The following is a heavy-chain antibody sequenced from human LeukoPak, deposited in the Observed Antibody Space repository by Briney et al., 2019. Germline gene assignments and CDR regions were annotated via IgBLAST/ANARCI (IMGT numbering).Heavy chain of an antibody. CDR3: AKDLQLGDIVVVPGFPMDV. CDR1: GFTFSSYG. Sequence: GGSLRLSCAASGFTFSSYGMHWVRQAPGKGLEWVAFIRYDGSNKYYADSVKGRFSLSRDNSKDRLYLQMTSLRAEDTAVYYCAKDLQLGDIVVVPGFPMDVWGKGTTVTVSS. CDR2: IRYDGSNK. V-gene: IGHV3-30*02. D-gene: IGHD2-2*01. J-gene: IGHJ6*04.